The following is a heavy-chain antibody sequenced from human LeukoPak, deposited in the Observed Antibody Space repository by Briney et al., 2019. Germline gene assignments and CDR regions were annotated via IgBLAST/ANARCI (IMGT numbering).Heavy chain of an antibody. D-gene: IGHD3-10*01. CDR3: ARLRDYGSGTFYNDY. Sequence: SETLSLTCSVSGDSLSNYYWTWLRQPPGKGLEWVGYIYYTGSPNYNPSLKSRVTISVDTSKNQFSLKLGSVTAADTAVYYCARLRDYGSGTFYNDYWGRGTLVTVSS. CDR2: IYYTGSP. V-gene: IGHV4-59*08. J-gene: IGHJ4*02. CDR1: GDSLSNYY.